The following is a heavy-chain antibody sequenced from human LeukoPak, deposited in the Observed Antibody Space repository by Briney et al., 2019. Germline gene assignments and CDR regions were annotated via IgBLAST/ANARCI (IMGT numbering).Heavy chain of an antibody. Sequence: SETLSLTCAVYGGSFSGYYWSWIRQPPGKGLGWIGEINHSGSTNYNPSLKGRVTISVDTSKNQFSLKLSSVTAADTAVYYCARGRGAIAVAVSFDYWGQGTLVTVSS. D-gene: IGHD6-19*01. CDR2: INHSGST. J-gene: IGHJ4*02. V-gene: IGHV4-34*01. CDR3: ARGRGAIAVAVSFDY. CDR1: GGSFSGYY.